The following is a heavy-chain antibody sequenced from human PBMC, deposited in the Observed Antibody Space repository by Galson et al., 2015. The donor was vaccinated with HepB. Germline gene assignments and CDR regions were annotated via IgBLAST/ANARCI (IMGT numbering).Heavy chain of an antibody. Sequence: SVKVSCKASGYPFSNYIIHWVRQAPGQRLEWMGWINAGNGNTEHSENFQDRVTITRSTSASTAYMELSSPRSEDTAIYYCARGGDYFDYWGQGTLVTVSS. CDR1: GYPFSNYI. D-gene: IGHD2-21*01. CDR2: INAGNGNT. CDR3: ARGGDYFDY. V-gene: IGHV1-3*01. J-gene: IGHJ4*02.